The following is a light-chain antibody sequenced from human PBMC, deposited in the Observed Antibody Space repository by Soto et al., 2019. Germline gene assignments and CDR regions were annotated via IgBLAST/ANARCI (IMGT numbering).Light chain of an antibody. V-gene: IGKV1-5*03. CDR3: QQSYITPYT. Sequence: DIQMTQSPSILSASVGDRVTITCRASQSISTWLAWSQQKPGKAPKVLIFKASSLESGVPSRFSGSGSGTEFTLTISGLQPDDFATYYCQQSYITPYTFGQGTKLEIK. CDR2: KAS. CDR1: QSISTW. J-gene: IGKJ2*01.